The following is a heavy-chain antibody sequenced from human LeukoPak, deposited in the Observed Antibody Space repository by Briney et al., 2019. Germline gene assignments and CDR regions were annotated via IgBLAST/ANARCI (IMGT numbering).Heavy chain of an antibody. CDR2: ISSSGSYI. J-gene: IGHJ3*02. Sequence: PGGSLRLSCAASGFTFSGYSLNWVRQAPGKGLEWVSSISSSGSYIYYADSVKGRFTISRDNAKNSLYLQMNSLRAEDTALYYCAKAAVSVVRLSEDAFDIWGQGTMVTVSS. CDR3: AKAAVSVVRLSEDAFDI. CDR1: GFTFSGYS. V-gene: IGHV3-21*04. D-gene: IGHD3-16*02.